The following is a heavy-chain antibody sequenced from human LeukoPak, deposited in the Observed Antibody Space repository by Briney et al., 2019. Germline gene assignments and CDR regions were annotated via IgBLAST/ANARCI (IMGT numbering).Heavy chain of an antibody. D-gene: IGHD6-19*01. CDR1: GGSISSSSYY. Sequence: SETLSLTCTVSGGSISSSSYYWGWIRQPPGKGLEWIGRIYSSGSTNYNPSLKSRVTMSADTSKNQFSLKLSSVTAADTAVYYCARSPPGITVAGNFDYWGQGTLVTVSS. CDR3: ARSPPGITVAGNFDY. V-gene: IGHV4-39*07. J-gene: IGHJ4*02. CDR2: IYSSGST.